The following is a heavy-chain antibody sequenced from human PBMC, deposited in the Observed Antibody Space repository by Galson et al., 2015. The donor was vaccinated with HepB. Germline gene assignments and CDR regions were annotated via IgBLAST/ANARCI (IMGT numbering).Heavy chain of an antibody. D-gene: IGHD2/OR15-2a*01. J-gene: IGHJ4*02. CDR2: FYRSMWKN. Sequence: FYRSMWKNDYAIFVSGRITINPDTSENQFSLQLNSVTPEDTAVYYCTRDLSMRFDYWGQGTMVTVSS. V-gene: IGHV6-1*01. CDR3: TRDLSMRFDY.